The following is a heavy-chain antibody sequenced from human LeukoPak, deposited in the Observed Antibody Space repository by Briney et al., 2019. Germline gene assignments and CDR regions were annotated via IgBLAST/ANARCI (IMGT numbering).Heavy chain of an antibody. Sequence: PSETLSLTCTVSGDSISSGNYHWSWIRQPPGKGLEWIGYIYHSGSTYYNPSLKSRVTISVDRSKNQFSLKLSSVTAADTAVYYCAKNLRTSVAAFEYWGQGTLVTVSS. CDR3: AKNLRTSVAAFEY. CDR1: GDSISSGNYH. D-gene: IGHD6-19*01. CDR2: IYHSGST. V-gene: IGHV4-30-2*01. J-gene: IGHJ4*02.